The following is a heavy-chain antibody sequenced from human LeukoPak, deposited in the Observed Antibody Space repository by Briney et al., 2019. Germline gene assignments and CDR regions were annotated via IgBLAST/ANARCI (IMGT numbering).Heavy chain of an antibody. CDR2: ISISSNYI. V-gene: IGHV3-21*04. CDR3: ARGHNYYDSSGYYQEAVYFDY. CDR1: GFTFSRYS. Sequence: GGSLRLSCAASGFTFSRYSMNWVRQAPGKGLEWVSSISISSNYIYYADSVKGRFTISRDNSKNTLYLQMNSLRAEDTAVYYCARGHNYYDSSGYYQEAVYFDYWGQGTLVTVSS. D-gene: IGHD3-22*01. J-gene: IGHJ4*02.